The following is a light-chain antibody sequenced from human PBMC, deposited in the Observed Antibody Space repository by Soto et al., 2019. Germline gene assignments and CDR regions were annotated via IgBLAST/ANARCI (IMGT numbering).Light chain of an antibody. CDR2: GAS. Sequence: DIQMTQSPSSLSASVGDRVTITCQASQDIRKYSSWYQQKPGRAPKLLIYGASNLETGVPSRFSGSGYGSDFTFTISSLQPEDVATYYCQHYDHLPPFTFGPGTKVAVK. V-gene: IGKV1-33*01. J-gene: IGKJ3*01. CDR3: QHYDHLPPFT. CDR1: QDIRKY.